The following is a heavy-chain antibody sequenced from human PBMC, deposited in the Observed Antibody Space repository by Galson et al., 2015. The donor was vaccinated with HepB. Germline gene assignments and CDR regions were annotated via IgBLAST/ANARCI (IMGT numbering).Heavy chain of an antibody. D-gene: IGHD3-10*01. CDR2: FDPEDGET. Sequence: SVKVSCKASGGIFSSYAISWVRQAPGQGLEWMGGFDPEDGETIYAQKFQGRVTMTEDTSTDTAYMELSSLRSEDTAVYYCASLGISMVRGVPRSYYGMDVWGQGTTVTVSS. V-gene: IGHV1-24*01. CDR1: GGIFSSYA. J-gene: IGHJ6*02. CDR3: ASLGISMVRGVPRSYYGMDV.